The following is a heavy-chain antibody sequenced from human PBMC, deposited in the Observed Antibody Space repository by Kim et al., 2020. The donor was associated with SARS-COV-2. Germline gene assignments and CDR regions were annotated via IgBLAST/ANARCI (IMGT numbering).Heavy chain of an antibody. CDR1: GGTFSSYA. D-gene: IGHD3-22*01. CDR3: ARLGMEGHLATMIPSD. J-gene: IGHJ4*02. CDR2: IIPIFGTA. Sequence: SVKVSCKASGGTFSSYAISWVRQAPGQGLEWMGGIIPIFGTANYAQKFQGRVTITADESTSTAYMELSSLRSEDTAVYYCARLGMEGHLATMIPSDWGQGTLVTVSS. V-gene: IGHV1-69*13.